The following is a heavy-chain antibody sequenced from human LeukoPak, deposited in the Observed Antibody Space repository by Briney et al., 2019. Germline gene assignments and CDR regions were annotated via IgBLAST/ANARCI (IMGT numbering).Heavy chain of an antibody. D-gene: IGHD1-26*01. CDR1: GMKFSDAW. Sequence: GGSLRLSCEASGMKFSDAWMNWVRQAPGKGLEWVGRIKSKTDGGTTDYAAPVKGRFTISRDDSKNTLYLQMNSLKTEDTAVYYCTTGGSYHWDYYYYYTDVWGKGTTVTVSS. CDR3: TTGGSYHWDYYYYYTDV. J-gene: IGHJ6*03. V-gene: IGHV3-15*01. CDR2: IKSKTDGGTT.